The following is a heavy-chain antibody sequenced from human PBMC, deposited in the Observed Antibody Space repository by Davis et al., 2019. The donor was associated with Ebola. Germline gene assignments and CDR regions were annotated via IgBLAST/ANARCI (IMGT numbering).Heavy chain of an antibody. V-gene: IGHV4-34*01. D-gene: IGHD2-15*01. J-gene: IGHJ5*02. CDR2: INHSGST. CDR1: GGSFSGYY. Sequence: PSETLSLTCAVYGGSFSGYYWSWIRQPPGKGLEWIGEINHSGSTNYNPSLKSRVTISVDTSKNQFSLKLSSVTAADTAVYYCARDHCSGGSCYWADWFDPWGQGTLVTVSS. CDR3: ARDHCSGGSCYWADWFDP.